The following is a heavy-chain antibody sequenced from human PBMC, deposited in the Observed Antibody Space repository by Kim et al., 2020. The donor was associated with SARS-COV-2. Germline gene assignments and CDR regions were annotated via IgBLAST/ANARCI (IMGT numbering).Heavy chain of an antibody. CDR2: VVGGGSSA. D-gene: IGHD1-26*01. CDR3: AKVRAGAYGMDV. J-gene: IGHJ6*02. CDR1: GFTFSHYV. V-gene: IGHV3-23*01. Sequence: GGSLRLSCAASGFTFSHYVMNWVRQVSGKGLDWVSSVVGGGSSAYYADSVKGRFTISRDNSKNILYLQMNSLRAEDTAIYYCAKVRAGAYGMDVWGQGTAVTVSS.